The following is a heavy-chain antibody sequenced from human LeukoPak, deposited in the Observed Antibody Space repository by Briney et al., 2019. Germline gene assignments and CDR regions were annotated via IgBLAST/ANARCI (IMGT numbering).Heavy chain of an antibody. CDR2: IYHSGST. CDR1: GGSISSSNW. Sequence: PPETLSLTCAVSGGSISSSNWWSWVRQPPGKGLEWIGEIYHSGSTNYNPSLKSRVTISVDKSKNQFSLKLSSVTAADTAVYYCARTQWRREYYFDYWGQGTLVTVSS. V-gene: IGHV4-4*03. J-gene: IGHJ4*02. D-gene: IGHD6-19*01. CDR3: ARTQWRREYYFDY.